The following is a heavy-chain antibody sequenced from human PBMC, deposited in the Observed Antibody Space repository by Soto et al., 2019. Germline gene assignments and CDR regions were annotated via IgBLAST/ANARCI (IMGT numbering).Heavy chain of an antibody. J-gene: IGHJ3*02. CDR2: IGGGDDI. V-gene: IGHV3-23*01. Sequence: TGGSLRLSCEGSGFTFSNYAMSWVRQAPGEGPEWVSTIGGGDDIFYADSVKGRFTISRDDSKSTMYLQMDNLRVADTAIYFCAKDSVCYNRIYDAFDIWGQGTVVTVSS. CDR1: GFTFSNYA. D-gene: IGHD2-8*01. CDR3: AKDSVCYNRIYDAFDI.